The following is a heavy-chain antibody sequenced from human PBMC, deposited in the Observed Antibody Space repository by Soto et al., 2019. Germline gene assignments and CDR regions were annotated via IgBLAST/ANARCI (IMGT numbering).Heavy chain of an antibody. CDR2: ISYDGSNT. V-gene: IGHV3-30-3*01. D-gene: IGHD3-10*01. J-gene: IGHJ6*02. CDR1: GFTFRSFT. Sequence: GGSLRLSCAASGFTFRSFTMNWVRQAPGKGLEWVAVISYDGSNTYYADSVKGRFTISRDNSKNTLYLQMNSLRAEDTAVYYCARDRGRLVITYNYYGMDVWGQGTTVTVSS. CDR3: ARDRGRLVITYNYYGMDV.